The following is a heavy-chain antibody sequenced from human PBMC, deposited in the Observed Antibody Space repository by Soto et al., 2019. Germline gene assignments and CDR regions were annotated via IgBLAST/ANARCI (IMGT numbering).Heavy chain of an antibody. J-gene: IGHJ2*01. Sequence: QVQLQESGPGLVKPSQTLSLTCTVSGGSIDSDGSYWSWIRQSPGEGLEWLGYIYYSGTTYYNPSLKCRVAISLDTSKNQFSLKLSSVTAADTAIYYCAGGHCFSSSCSYLDLWGRGTLVTVSS. V-gene: IGHV4-31*03. CDR1: GGSIDSDGSY. CDR3: AGGHCFSSSCSYLDL. D-gene: IGHD2-2*01. CDR2: IYYSGTT.